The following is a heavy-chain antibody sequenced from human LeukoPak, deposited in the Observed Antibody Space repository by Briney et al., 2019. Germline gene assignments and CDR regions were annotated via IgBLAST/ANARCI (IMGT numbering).Heavy chain of an antibody. V-gene: IGHV3-7*03. CDR1: GFTFSLYW. J-gene: IGHJ4*02. Sequence: GGSLRLSCAASGFTFSLYWMNWVRRAPGKGLEWVANIKQDGSEKNYVDSVKGRFTISRDNAKNSLYLQMNNLRVEDTAMYYCAGGTGFIIKDWGQGTLVTVSS. D-gene: IGHD3-9*01. CDR3: AGGTGFIIKD. CDR2: IKQDGSEK.